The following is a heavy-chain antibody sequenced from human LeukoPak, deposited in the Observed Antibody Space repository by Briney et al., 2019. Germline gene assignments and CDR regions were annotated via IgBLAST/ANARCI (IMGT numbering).Heavy chain of an antibody. D-gene: IGHD3-10*01. Sequence: PSETLSLTCTVSGGSISSSSYYWAWIRQPPGKGLEWIGSIHYSGSTYYNPSLQSRVTISIDTSKNQFSLKLRFVTAADTALYYCARAADMVRGVVGAFDIWGQGTMVTVSS. J-gene: IGHJ3*02. CDR2: IHYSGST. V-gene: IGHV4-39*07. CDR3: ARAADMVRGVVGAFDI. CDR1: GGSISSSSYY.